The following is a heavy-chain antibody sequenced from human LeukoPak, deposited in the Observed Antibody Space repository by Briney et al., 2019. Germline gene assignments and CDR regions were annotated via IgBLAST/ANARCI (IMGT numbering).Heavy chain of an antibody. V-gene: IGHV3-23*01. D-gene: IGHD6-19*01. CDR2: ISGSGGST. CDR1: GFTFSSYA. J-gene: IGHJ4*02. Sequence: PGRSLRLSCAASGFTFSSYAMHWVRQAPGKGLEWVSGISGSGGSTFYADSVKGRFTISRDNSENTVYLQMNSLRADDTAVYYCAKTTAGYSSGRYPGWPVDYWGQGTLVTVSS. CDR3: AKTTAGYSSGRYPGWPVDY.